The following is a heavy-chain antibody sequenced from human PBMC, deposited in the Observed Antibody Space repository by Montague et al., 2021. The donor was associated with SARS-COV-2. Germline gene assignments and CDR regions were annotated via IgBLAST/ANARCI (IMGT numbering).Heavy chain of an antibody. CDR1: GDSVSSNSAT. CDR3: ARERWAVGVSFDY. CDR2: TYYRSRWSN. Sequence: CAISGDSVSSNSATWHWIRQSSSRGREWLGRTYYRSRWSNDYAVXVRSRIIINPDTSTNQFSLQLSSVTPEDTAVYFCARERWAVGVSFDYWGQGTLVTVSS. V-gene: IGHV6-1*01. D-gene: IGHD1-26*01. J-gene: IGHJ4*02.